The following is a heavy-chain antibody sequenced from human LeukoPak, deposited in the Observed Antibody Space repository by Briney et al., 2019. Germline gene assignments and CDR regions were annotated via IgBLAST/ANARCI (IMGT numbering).Heavy chain of an antibody. D-gene: IGHD3-22*01. V-gene: IGHV4-59*01. J-gene: IGHJ4*02. CDR3: AREGAHYDSSGYIDY. CDR2: IYYSGST. CDR1: GGSISSYY. Sequence: MTSETLSLTCTVSGGSISSYYWSWTRQPPGKGLEWIGYIYYSGSTNYNPSLKSRVTISVDTSKNQFSLKLSSVTAADTAVYYCAREGAHYDSSGYIDYWGQGTLVTVSS.